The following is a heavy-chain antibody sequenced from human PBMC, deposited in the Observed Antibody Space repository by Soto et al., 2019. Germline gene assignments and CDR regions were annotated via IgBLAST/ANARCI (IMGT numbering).Heavy chain of an antibody. Sequence: SETLSLTCVVSGNSISTTNWWSWVRQSPGKGLEWIGEIYHSRRTNYNPSLKSRVTISVDNSKTQFSLKLSSVTAADTAVYYCARDVGYHYDGSPSGQFDFWGQGTLVTVSS. CDR2: IYHSRRT. D-gene: IGHD3-22*01. CDR3: ARDVGYHYDGSPSGQFDF. V-gene: IGHV4-4*02. CDR1: GNSISTTNW. J-gene: IGHJ4*02.